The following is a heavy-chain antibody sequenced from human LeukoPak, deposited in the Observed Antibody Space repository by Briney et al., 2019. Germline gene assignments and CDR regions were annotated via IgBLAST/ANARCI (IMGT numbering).Heavy chain of an antibody. CDR3: ARDWTSYCSSTSCYPGELDY. V-gene: IGHV1-18*01. J-gene: IGHJ4*02. CDR1: GYTFTSYG. D-gene: IGHD2-2*01. CDR2: ISAYNGNT. Sequence: VASVKVSFTASGYTFTSYGISWVRQAPGQGLEWMGWISAYNGNTNYAQKLQGRVTMTTDTSTSTAYMELRSLRSDDTAVYYCARDWTSYCSSTSCYPGELDYWGQGTLVTVSS.